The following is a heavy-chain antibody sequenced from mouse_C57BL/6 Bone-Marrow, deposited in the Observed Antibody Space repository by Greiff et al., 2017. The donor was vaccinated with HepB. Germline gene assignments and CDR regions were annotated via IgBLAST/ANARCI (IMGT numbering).Heavy chain of an antibody. V-gene: IGHV5-9*01. D-gene: IGHD1-1*01. Sequence: EVKVEESGGGLVKPGGSLKLSCAASGFTFSSYTMSWVRQTPEKRLEWVATISGGGGNTYYPDSVKGRFTISRDNAKNTLYLQMSSLRSEDTALYYCARQYYGSSYDYWGQGTTLTVSS. J-gene: IGHJ2*01. CDR1: GFTFSSYT. CDR2: ISGGGGNT. CDR3: ARQYYGSSYDY.